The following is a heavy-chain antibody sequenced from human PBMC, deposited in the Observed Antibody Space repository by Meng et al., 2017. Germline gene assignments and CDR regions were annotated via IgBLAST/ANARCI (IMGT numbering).Heavy chain of an antibody. J-gene: IGHJ4*02. D-gene: IGHD1-26*01. Sequence: GESLKISCAASGFTFSSYAMHWVRQAPGKGLEWVAVISYDGSNKYYADSVKGRFTISRDNSKNTLYLQMNSLRAEETAVYYCAIKGVQWELLAGGSYYFDYWGQGTLVTVSS. V-gene: IGHV3-30*01. CDR3: AIKGVQWELLAGGSYYFDY. CDR1: GFTFSSYA. CDR2: ISYDGSNK.